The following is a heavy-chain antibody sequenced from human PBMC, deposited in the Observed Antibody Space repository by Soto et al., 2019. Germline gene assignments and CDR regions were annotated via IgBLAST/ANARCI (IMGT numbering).Heavy chain of an antibody. J-gene: IGHJ6*02. Sequence: GWLRQPPGKGLEWIGSIYYSGSTYYNPSLKSRVTISVDTSKNQFSLKLSSVAAADTAVYYCASPHTAMDPRYYGMDVWGQGTTVTVSS. V-gene: IGHV4-39*01. CDR3: ASPHTAMDPRYYGMDV. D-gene: IGHD5-18*01. CDR2: IYYSGST.